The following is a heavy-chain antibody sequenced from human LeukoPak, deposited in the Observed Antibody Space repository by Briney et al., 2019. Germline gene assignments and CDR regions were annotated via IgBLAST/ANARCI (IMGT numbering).Heavy chain of an antibody. CDR3: ARDVTHNLFDP. CDR2: IIPIFGTA. J-gene: IGHJ5*02. V-gene: IGHV1-69*01. Sequence: ASVTVSCKASGGTFSSYAMSWVRQAPGQGLEGMGGIIPIFGTANYAQKVQGRVPITPDESTSTAYMELSSLRSEGTAVYCCARDVTHNLFDPWGQGALATVSS. D-gene: IGHD3-16*01. CDR1: GGTFSSYA.